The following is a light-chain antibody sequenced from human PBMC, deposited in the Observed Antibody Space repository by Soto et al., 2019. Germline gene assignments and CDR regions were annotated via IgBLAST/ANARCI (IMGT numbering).Light chain of an antibody. Sequence: QTVVTQEPSFSVSSGKTVTLTCGLSSGSVSTSYYPSWYQQTPGQAPRTLIYSTNTRSSGVPDRFSGSILGNKAALTITGAQADDESDYYCVLYMGSGIWVFGGGTKLTV. J-gene: IGLJ3*02. CDR1: SGSVSTSYY. CDR3: VLYMGSGIWV. CDR2: STN. V-gene: IGLV8-61*01.